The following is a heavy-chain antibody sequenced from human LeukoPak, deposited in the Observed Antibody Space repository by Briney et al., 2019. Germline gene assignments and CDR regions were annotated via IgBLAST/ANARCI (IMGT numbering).Heavy chain of an antibody. CDR1: GGSFSGYY. J-gene: IGHJ1*01. Sequence: SSETLSLTCAVYGGSFSGYYWSWIRQPPGKGLEWIGEINHSGSATYNPSLKSRVTISVDTSKNQFSLKLSSVTAADTAVYYCARGLPIRHWGQGTLVTVSS. CDR3: ARGLPIRH. CDR2: INHSGSA. V-gene: IGHV4-34*01. D-gene: IGHD3-3*01.